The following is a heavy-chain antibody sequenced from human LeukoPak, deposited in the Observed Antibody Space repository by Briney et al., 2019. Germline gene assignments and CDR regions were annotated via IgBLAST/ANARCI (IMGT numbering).Heavy chain of an antibody. D-gene: IGHD4/OR15-4a*01. Sequence: SETLSLTSTVSGDSICTYYWSWIRQPPGKGLDWIAYIYHSGTTNYNPSLKSRVTISEDTSKNQVSLNLTSVTAADTAVYYCARLKYDYGANQGYFDLSGRGTLVTVSS. CDR3: ARLKYDYGANQGYFDL. CDR1: GDSICTYY. J-gene: IGHJ2*01. V-gene: IGHV4-59*08. CDR2: IYHSGTT.